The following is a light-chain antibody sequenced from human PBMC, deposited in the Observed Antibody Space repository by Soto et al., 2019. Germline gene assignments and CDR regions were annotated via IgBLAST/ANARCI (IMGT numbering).Light chain of an antibody. J-gene: IGKJ1*01. CDR3: QQYGSSPRT. CDR2: DTS. V-gene: IGKV3-20*01. Sequence: EIVLTQSPGTLSLSPGERATLSCRASQSVNSGYLAWYQHTPGQAPRLLIYDTSTRATGIPDRFSGSGSGTDFTLTISRLEPGDFAVYYCQQYGSSPRTFGQGTKVEIK. CDR1: QSVNSGY.